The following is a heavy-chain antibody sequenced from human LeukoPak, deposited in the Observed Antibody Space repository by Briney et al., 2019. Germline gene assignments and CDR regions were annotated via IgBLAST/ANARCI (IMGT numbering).Heavy chain of an antibody. J-gene: IGHJ4*02. CDR1: GGSISTYY. CDR2: IHCSRST. D-gene: IGHD6-6*01. Sequence: SETLSLTCAVSGGSISTYYWSWIRQPPGKGLEWTGYIHCSRSTNYTPSLKSRVTILVDTSKNQFSLRLSSVTAADTAVYYCARGRIIAARPVDYWGQGTLVTVSS. V-gene: IGHV4-59*01. CDR3: ARGRIIAARPVDY.